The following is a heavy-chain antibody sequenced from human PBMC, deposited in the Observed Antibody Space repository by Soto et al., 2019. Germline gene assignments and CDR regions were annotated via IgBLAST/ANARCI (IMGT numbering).Heavy chain of an antibody. J-gene: IGHJ6*02. CDR1: GDSISTYY. V-gene: IGHV4-59*01. D-gene: IGHD5-18*01. CDR2: IYDSGSA. Sequence: QVQLQESGPGLVKPSETLSLTCTVSGDSISTYYWTWIRQPPGKGLEWIGYIYDSGSASYNPSLRGRVIISVGTSKNEFALNLRSVTAADTAVYYCARGRNTALAYYFSGMDVWGQGTTVTVSS. CDR3: ARGRNTALAYYFSGMDV.